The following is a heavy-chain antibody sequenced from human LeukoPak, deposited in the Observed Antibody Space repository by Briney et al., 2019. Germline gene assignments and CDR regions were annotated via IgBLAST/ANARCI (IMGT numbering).Heavy chain of an antibody. D-gene: IGHD3-22*01. V-gene: IGHV3-48*02. CDR1: GFTFSSCS. J-gene: IGHJ4*02. CDR2: ISSGSSSI. Sequence: GGSLRLSCAASGFTFSSCSMNWVRQAPGKGLEWVSYISSGSSSIYYADSVKGRFTISRDNAENSLYLQMNSLRDEDTAVYYCVRQWMRDSGAYYDFHHWGQGTLVTVST. CDR3: VRQWMRDSGAYYDFHH.